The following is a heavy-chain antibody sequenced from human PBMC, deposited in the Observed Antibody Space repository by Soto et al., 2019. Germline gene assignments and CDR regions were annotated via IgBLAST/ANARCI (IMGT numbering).Heavy chain of an antibody. D-gene: IGHD2-15*01. CDR2: MSPNSGKT. CDR3: ARGRIGAAF. V-gene: IGHV1-8*01. J-gene: IGHJ4*02. CDR1: GYTFTDYD. Sequence: ASVNVSCKTSGYTFTDYDVSWVRQASGQGLEWMGWMSPNSGKTGYVEKFQGRVTMTANTSLSTAYMELHSLRSEDTAIYFCARGRIGAAFWGQGTLVTVSS.